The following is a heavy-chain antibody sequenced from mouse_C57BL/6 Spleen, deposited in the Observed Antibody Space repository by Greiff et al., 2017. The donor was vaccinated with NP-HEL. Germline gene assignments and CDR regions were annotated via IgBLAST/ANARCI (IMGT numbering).Heavy chain of an antibody. CDR3: ATTVVDWYFDV. J-gene: IGHJ1*03. CDR2: INPNNGGT. D-gene: IGHD1-1*01. CDR1: GYTFTDYN. V-gene: IGHV1-22*01. Sequence: QLQQSGPELVKPGASVKMSCKASGYTFTDYNMHWVKQSHGKSLEWIGYINPNNGGTSYNQKFKGKATLTVNKSSSTAYMELRSLTSEDSAVYYCATTVVDWYFDVWGTGTTVTVSS.